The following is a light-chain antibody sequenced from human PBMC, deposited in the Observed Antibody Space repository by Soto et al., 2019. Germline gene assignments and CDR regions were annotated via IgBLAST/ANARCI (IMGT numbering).Light chain of an antibody. V-gene: IGKV1-5*03. J-gene: IGKJ4*01. CDR2: KAS. CDR1: QTISSW. Sequence: DIQMTQSPSTLSGTVGDRVSITCRASQTISSWLAWYQQKPGKAPKLLIYKASTLKSGVPSRFSGGGIGTEFSLSISSLQPDDFATYYCQQYNSYPRLTFGGGTRVDI. CDR3: QQYNSYPRLT.